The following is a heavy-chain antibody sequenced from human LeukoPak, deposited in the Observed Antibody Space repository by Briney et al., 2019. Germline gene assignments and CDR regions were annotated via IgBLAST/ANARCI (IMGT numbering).Heavy chain of an antibody. CDR2: IRDGGSNK. Sequence: GGSLRLSCAASGFTFSSYSMHWVRQAPGKGLKWVAFIRDGGSNKYYADSVKGRFTISRDNSKNTLYLQMNSLRAEDTAVYYCAKQPYDFWSGYCDYWGQGTLVTVSS. D-gene: IGHD3-3*01. CDR3: AKQPYDFWSGYCDY. CDR1: GFTFSSYS. J-gene: IGHJ4*02. V-gene: IGHV3-30*02.